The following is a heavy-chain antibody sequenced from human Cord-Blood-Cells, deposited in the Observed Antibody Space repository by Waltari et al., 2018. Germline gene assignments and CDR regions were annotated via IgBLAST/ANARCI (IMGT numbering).Heavy chain of an antibody. CDR3: ARGQCRDFWSGYDAFDI. V-gene: IGHV1-69*12. J-gene: IGHJ3*02. Sequence: QVQLVQSGAEVKKPGSSVKVSCKASGGTFSSYAISWVRQATGHGLEGLGCMGGIIPIVGTATYAQKFQGSVTITADESTSTAYMELSSLRSEDTAVYYCARGQCRDFWSGYDAFDIWGQGTMVTVSS. D-gene: IGHD3-3*01. CDR1: GGTFSSYA. CDR2: IIPIVGTA.